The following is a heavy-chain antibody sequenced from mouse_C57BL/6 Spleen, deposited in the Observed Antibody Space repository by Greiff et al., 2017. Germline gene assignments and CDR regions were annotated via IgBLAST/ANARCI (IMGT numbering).Heavy chain of an antibody. Sequence: DVQLQESGPGLVKPSQSLSLTCSVTGYSITSGYYWNWIRQFPGNKLEWMGYISYDGSNNYNPSLKNRISITRDTSKNQFFLKLNSVTTEDTATYYCARDKYDSGFAYWGQGTLVTVSA. V-gene: IGHV3-6*01. CDR1: GYSITSGYY. CDR2: ISYDGSN. J-gene: IGHJ3*01. CDR3: ARDKYDSGFAY. D-gene: IGHD2-4*01.